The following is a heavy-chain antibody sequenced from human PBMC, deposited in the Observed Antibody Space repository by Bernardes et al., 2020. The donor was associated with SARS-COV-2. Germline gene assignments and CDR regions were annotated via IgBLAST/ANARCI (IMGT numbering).Heavy chain of an antibody. Sequence: TLSLTCTVSGGSISGYYLSWIRQAPEMRLEWIGYIDNRGNTKFNPSLKSRVTISVDTSKTQFSLKVTSVTAADTAMYYCARHGAGEDLSYFDYWGRGTLVTVSS. V-gene: IGHV4-59*01. CDR1: GGSISGYY. CDR3: ARHGAGEDLSYFDY. J-gene: IGHJ4*02. D-gene: IGHD3-16*01. CDR2: IDNRGNT.